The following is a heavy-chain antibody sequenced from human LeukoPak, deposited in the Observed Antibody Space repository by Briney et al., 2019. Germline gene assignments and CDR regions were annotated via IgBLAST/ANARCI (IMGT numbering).Heavy chain of an antibody. D-gene: IGHD3-22*01. Sequence: PSETLSLTCTVSGGSISSGGYYWSWIRQHPGKGLEWIGYIPYSGSTYYNPSLMSRVTISVDTSKNQFSLKLSSVTAADTAVYYCARDRGYYDSSGRPDYAFDIWGQGTMVTVSS. CDR1: GGSISSGGYY. CDR2: IPYSGST. V-gene: IGHV4-31*03. CDR3: ARDRGYYDSSGRPDYAFDI. J-gene: IGHJ3*02.